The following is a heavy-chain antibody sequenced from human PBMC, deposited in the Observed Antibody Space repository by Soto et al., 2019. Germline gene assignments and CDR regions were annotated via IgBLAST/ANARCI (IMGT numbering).Heavy chain of an antibody. V-gene: IGHV1-46*01. Sequence: QVQLVQSGAEVKKPGASVKVSCKASGYIFIHYYIHWVRQAPGQGLEWKAIINPNGGSTNYAQKFQGRVTVTSDSSTSTVSMKLTSVGADDTAVYFCGRSLLQGDFWGQGTLVCVSS. CDR2: INPNGGST. D-gene: IGHD2-21*01. J-gene: IGHJ4*02. CDR3: GRSLLQGDF. CDR1: GYIFIHYY.